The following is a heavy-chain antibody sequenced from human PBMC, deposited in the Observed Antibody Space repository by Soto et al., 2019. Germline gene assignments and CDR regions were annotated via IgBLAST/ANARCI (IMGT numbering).Heavy chain of an antibody. Sequence: SLRLSCAASGFTFSSYDMHWVRQATGKGLEWVSAIGTAGDTYYPGSVKGRFTISRENAKNSLYLQMNSLRAGDTAVYYCARANDFWSGPMRGGMDVWGQGTTVTVSS. D-gene: IGHD3-3*01. J-gene: IGHJ6*02. CDR2: IGTAGDT. CDR3: ARANDFWSGPMRGGMDV. V-gene: IGHV3-13*01. CDR1: GFTFSSYD.